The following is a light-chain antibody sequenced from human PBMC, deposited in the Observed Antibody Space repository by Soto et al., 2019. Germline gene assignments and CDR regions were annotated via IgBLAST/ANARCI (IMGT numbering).Light chain of an antibody. CDR2: GAS. CDR1: QSVSSSY. Sequence: EIVLTQSPGTLSLSPGERATLSCRASQSVSSSYLAWYQQKPGQAPRLLIYGASNRATGIPDRFSGSGSGTEFTLTISSLQPDDFATYYCQQYNSYWGTFGQGTKVDIK. CDR3: QQYNSYWGT. V-gene: IGKV3-20*01. J-gene: IGKJ1*01.